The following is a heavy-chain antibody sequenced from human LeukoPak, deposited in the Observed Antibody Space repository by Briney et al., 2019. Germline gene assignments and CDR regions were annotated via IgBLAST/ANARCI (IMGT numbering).Heavy chain of an antibody. D-gene: IGHD1-7*01. CDR1: GFTFSRYD. V-gene: IGHV3-13*01. Sequence: GGSLRLSCAASGFTFSRYDMHWVRQGTGKRLEWVSAIGTAGETHYPGTVKGRFTISRENAKNSLYLQMNSLRAEDTAVYYCARDSGNYLDAFDIWGQGTMVTVSS. CDR2: IGTAGET. J-gene: IGHJ3*02. CDR3: ARDSGNYLDAFDI.